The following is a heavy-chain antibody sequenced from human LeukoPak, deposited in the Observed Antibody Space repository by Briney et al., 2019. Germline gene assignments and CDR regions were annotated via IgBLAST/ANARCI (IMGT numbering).Heavy chain of an antibody. CDR3: ARVLNYYDSSGYYFSY. J-gene: IGHJ4*02. CDR1: GFTFSYYT. CDR2: ISYDGSNE. D-gene: IGHD3-22*01. V-gene: IGHV3-30-3*01. Sequence: GGSLRLSCAASGFTFSYYTMHWVRQAPGKGLEWVAVISYDGSNEYYANSVKGRFTISRDNSKNTLYLQMNSLRVENTAVYYCARVLNYYDSSGYYFSYWGQGTLVTVSS.